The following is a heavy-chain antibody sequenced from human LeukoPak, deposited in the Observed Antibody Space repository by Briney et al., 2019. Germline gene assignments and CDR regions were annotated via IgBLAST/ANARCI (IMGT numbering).Heavy chain of an antibody. CDR2: ISAYNGNT. CDR1: GYTFTSYG. Sequence: GASVKVSCKASGYTFTSYGISWVRQAPGQGLEWMGWISAYNGNTNYAQKLQGRVTMTTDTSTSTAYMELRSLRSDDTAVYYCARDIQPVVPMVLPAHYYYYGMDVWGQGTTVTVSS. V-gene: IGHV1-18*01. CDR3: ARDIQPVVPMVLPAHYYYYGMDV. J-gene: IGHJ6*02. D-gene: IGHD2-8*01.